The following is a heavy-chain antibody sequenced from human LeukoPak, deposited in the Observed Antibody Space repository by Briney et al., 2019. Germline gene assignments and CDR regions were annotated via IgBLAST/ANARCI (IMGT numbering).Heavy chain of an antibody. CDR2: IIPILGIA. Sequence: AASVKVSCKASGYTFTTYAISWLRQAPGQGLEWMGRIIPILGIANYAQKFQGRVTITADKSTSTAYVELSSLRSEDTAVYYCARESSDTAMVADPFDYWGQGTLVTVSS. V-gene: IGHV1-69*04. CDR1: GYTFTTYA. CDR3: ARESSDTAMVADPFDY. D-gene: IGHD5-18*01. J-gene: IGHJ4*02.